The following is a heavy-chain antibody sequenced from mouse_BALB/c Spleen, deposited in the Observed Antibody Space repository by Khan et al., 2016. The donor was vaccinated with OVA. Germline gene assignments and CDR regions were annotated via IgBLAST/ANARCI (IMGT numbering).Heavy chain of an antibody. J-gene: IGHJ1*01. V-gene: IGHV5-17*02. CDR2: MSSGSSTI. CDR1: GFTFSSFG. CDR3: VRSGGNFHWYFDV. Sequence: EVQLQESGGGLVQPGGSRKLSCAASGFTFSSFGMHWVRQAPKKGLEWVAYMSSGSSTIYYVDTVKGRFTISRDNPKNTLFLQMTSLRSEDTAMYYCVRSGGNFHWYFDVWGAGTSLTVSS. D-gene: IGHD2-1*01.